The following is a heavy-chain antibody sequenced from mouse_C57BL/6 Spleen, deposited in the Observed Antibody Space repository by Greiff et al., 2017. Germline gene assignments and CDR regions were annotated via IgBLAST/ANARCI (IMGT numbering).Heavy chain of an antibody. V-gene: IGHV5-4*01. D-gene: IGHD1-1*01. CDR2: ISDGGSYT. CDR3: ARDQGTTVVATSFDY. J-gene: IGHJ2*01. CDR1: GFTFSSYA. Sequence: EVQLVESGGGLVKPGGSLKLSCAASGFTFSSYAMSWVRQTPEKRLEWVATISDGGSYTYYPDNVKGRFTISRDNAKNNLYLQMSHLKSEDTAMYYCARDQGTTVVATSFDYWGQGTTLTVSS.